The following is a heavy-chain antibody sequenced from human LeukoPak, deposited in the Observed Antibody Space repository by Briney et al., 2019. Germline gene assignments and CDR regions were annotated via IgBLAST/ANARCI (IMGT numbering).Heavy chain of an antibody. D-gene: IGHD3-10*01. CDR1: GFTFRSHY. J-gene: IGHJ3*02. CDR2: INQDGSDK. V-gene: IGHV3-7*01. Sequence: GVLRLSCAAPGFTFRSHYMTWVRQAPGKWLEWVANINQDGSDKHYVDSVKGRFTVSRDNAKNALYLQMSSLRAKDTAVYYCARESVLGTIDDAFDIWGQGTMVTVSS. CDR3: ARESVLGTIDDAFDI.